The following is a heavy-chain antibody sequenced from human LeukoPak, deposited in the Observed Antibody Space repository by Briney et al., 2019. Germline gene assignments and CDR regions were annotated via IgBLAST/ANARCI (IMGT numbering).Heavy chain of an antibody. D-gene: IGHD2-2*01. V-gene: IGHV4-59*12. J-gene: IGHJ4*02. CDR3: ARGIVVVPAAFDY. CDR1: GGSISSYY. CDR2: IYHSGST. Sequence: SETLSLTCTVSGGSISSYYWSWIRQPPGKGLEWIGYIYHSGSTYYNPSLKSRVTISVDRSKNQFSLKLSSVTAADTAVYYCARGIVVVPAAFDYWGQGTLVTVSS.